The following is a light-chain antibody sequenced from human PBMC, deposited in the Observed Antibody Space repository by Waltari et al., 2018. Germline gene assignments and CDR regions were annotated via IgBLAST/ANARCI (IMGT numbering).Light chain of an antibody. Sequence: QLVLTQSPSASASLGASVKPTCTLSSGPSRYTTARHQQQPERGPRCLMRLHSDGSHRKGGGIPGRFSGSTSGAERYLSISSLQSEDEADNYCQTWGSGLWVFGGGTNPTVL. J-gene: IGLJ3*02. V-gene: IGLV4-69*01. CDR3: QTWGSGLWV. CDR1: SGPSRYT. CDR2: LHSDGSH.